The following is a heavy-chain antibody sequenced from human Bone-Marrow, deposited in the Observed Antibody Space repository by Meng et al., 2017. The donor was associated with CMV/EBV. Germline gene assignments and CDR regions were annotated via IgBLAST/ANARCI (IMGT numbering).Heavy chain of an antibody. CDR3: ARTGYYKESWFDP. Sequence: GESLKISCAASGFTFSRYAMSWVRQAPGKGLEWVSAISGSGGSTYYADSVKGRFTISRDNSKNTLYLQMNSLRAEDTAVYYCARTGYYKESWFDPWGQGTLVTVSS. D-gene: IGHD3-9*01. CDR1: GFTFSRYA. V-gene: IGHV3-23*01. CDR2: ISGSGGST. J-gene: IGHJ5*02.